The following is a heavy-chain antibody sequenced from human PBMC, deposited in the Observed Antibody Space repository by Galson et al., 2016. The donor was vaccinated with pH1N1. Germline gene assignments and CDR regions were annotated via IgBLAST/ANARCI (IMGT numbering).Heavy chain of an antibody. D-gene: IGHD2-15*01. CDR3: ATGYRCSPNNCYGYYYYNMGV. CDR2: IIRMFGTP. V-gene: IGHV1-69*13. J-gene: IGHJ6*03. Sequence: SVKVSCKASGGTFSKYGISWVRQAPGQGLEWLGGIIRMFGTPNYAQEFQGRVTITADESTRTAYMELSSLRSEDTAVYYCATGYRCSPNNCYGYYYYNMGVWGTGTTVAVSS. CDR1: GGTFSKYG.